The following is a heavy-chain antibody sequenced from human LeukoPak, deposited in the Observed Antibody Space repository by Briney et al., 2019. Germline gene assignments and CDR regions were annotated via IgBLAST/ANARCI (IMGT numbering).Heavy chain of an antibody. D-gene: IGHD3-22*01. V-gene: IGHV3-30*18. CDR3: AKPYYYDRSGSGVNPFDY. CDR2: ISYEGSNK. Sequence: QPGRSLRLSCAASGFTLSYYGMHWVRQAPGKGLEWVAVISYEGSNKYYADSVKGRFTISRDNTKNTLYLQMNSLRAEDTAVYYCAKPYYYDRSGSGVNPFDYWGQGTLVTVSS. J-gene: IGHJ4*02. CDR1: GFTLSYYG.